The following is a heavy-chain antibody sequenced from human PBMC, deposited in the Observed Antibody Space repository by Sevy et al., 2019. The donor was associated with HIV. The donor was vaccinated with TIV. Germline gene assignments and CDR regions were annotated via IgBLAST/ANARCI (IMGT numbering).Heavy chain of an antibody. V-gene: IGHV3-7*01. J-gene: IGHJ4*02. CDR2: IKQDGSEK. CDR1: GFTFSSYW. D-gene: IGHD2-2*02. CDR3: ARDLGYCSPTSCYRYFDY. Sequence: GGSLRLSCAASGFTFSSYWMSWVRQAPGKGLEWVANIKQDGSEKYYVDSVKGRFTISRDNVKNSLYLQMNSLRAEDTAVYYCARDLGYCSPTSCYRYFDYWGQGTLVTVSS.